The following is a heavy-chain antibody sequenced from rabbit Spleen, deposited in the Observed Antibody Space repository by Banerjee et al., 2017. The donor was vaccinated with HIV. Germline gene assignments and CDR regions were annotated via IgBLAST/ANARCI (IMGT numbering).Heavy chain of an antibody. Sequence: QDQVVESGGGLVQPGGSLKLSCKASGFDLSGYGVSWVRQAPGKGLEWIGCIATYSSANTYYASWAQGRFTISKTSSTTVTLKMTSLTAADTATYFCARRDAGYTGGGYAARLNLWGPGTLVTVS. CDR3: ARRDAGYTGGGYAARLNL. CDR1: GFDLSGYG. CDR2: IATYSSANT. D-gene: IGHD8-1*01. V-gene: IGHV1S45*01. J-gene: IGHJ3*01.